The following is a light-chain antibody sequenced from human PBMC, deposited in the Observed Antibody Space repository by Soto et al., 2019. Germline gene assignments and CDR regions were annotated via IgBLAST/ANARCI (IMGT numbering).Light chain of an antibody. CDR3: QSYDGNFLSV. CDR2: GNG. V-gene: IGLV1-40*01. CDR1: RSPIGAGYD. Sequence: QSVLTQPPSVSEAQVQRVTISCTGSRSPIGAGYDVHWYQQFPGTAPKLLIYGNGNRPSGVPDRFSGSKSGTSASLAITGLQAEDEADYFCQSYDGNFLSVFGTETEVTDL. J-gene: IGLJ1*01.